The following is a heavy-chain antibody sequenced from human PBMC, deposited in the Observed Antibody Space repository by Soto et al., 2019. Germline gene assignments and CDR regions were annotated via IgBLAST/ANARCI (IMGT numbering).Heavy chain of an antibody. CDR3: ARVPLPGGLLRETDFDY. D-gene: IGHD3-10*01. V-gene: IGHV1-18*01. Sequence: QVQLVQSGAEVKKPGASVKVSCKASGYTFTSYGISWVRQAPGQGLEWMGWISAYNGNTNYAQKLQGRVTMTTDTSTRPAYRELRGLRSDETAVYYGARVPLPGGLLRETDFDYWGQGTLVTVSS. CDR2: ISAYNGNT. J-gene: IGHJ4*02. CDR1: GYTFTSYG.